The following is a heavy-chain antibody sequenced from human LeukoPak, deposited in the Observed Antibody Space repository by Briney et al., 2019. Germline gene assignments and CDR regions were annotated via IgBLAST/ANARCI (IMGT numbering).Heavy chain of an antibody. J-gene: IGHJ6*03. D-gene: IGHD1-1*01. CDR2: INWNGGST. Sequence: GGSLRLSCAASGFTFDDYGMSWVRQAPGKGLEWVSGINWNGGSTGYADSVKGRFTISRDNAKNSLYLQMNSLRVEDTAIYYCARDPYNGAYSEGYYYYYMDVWGKGTTVTVSS. V-gene: IGHV3-20*04. CDR3: ARDPYNGAYSEGYYYYYMDV. CDR1: GFTFDDYG.